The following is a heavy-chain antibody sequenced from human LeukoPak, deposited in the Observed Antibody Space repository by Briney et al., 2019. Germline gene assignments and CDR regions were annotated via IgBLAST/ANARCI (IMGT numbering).Heavy chain of an antibody. J-gene: IGHJ4*02. V-gene: IGHV4-34*01. CDR3: ARGLLGFSFDY. CDR1: GGSLSGYY. CDR2: INHSGST. Sequence: PSETLSLTCAVYGGSLSGYYWSWIRQPPGKGLEWIGEINHSGSTNYNPSLKSRVTISVDTSKNQFSLKLSSVTAADTAVYYCARGLLGFSFDYWGQGTLVTVSS. D-gene: IGHD3-10*01.